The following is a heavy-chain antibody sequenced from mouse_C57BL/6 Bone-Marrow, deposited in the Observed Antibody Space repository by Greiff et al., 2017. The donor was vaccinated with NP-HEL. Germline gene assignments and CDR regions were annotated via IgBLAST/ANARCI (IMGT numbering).Heavy chain of an antibody. CDR3: ARDYYGEGTY. CDR2: IYWDEDK. V-gene: IGHV8-9*01. CDR1: VFSLSTFGMG. J-gene: IGHJ3*01. Sequence: VKLVESGPGILQPSQTLSLTCSFSVFSLSTFGMGVSWIRQPSGKGLEWLAHIYWDEDKHYKPSLKSRLTISKDTSNNQVFLKITTVDTADTATYYSARDYYGEGTYWGQGTLVTVSA. D-gene: IGHD1-1*01.